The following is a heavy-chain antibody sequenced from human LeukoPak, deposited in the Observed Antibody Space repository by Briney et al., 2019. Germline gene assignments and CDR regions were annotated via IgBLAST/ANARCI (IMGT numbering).Heavy chain of an antibody. D-gene: IGHD1-26*01. CDR1: GFTFSSNG. V-gene: IGHV3-33*01. Sequence: SGGSLRLSCAASGFTFSSNGMHWVRQAPGKGLEWVAVIWYDGSKKYYADSVKGRFTISRDNSKNTLYLQMNSLRAEDTAVYYCVRDVVSWQLLVHWGQGTLVTVSS. CDR2: IWYDGSKK. CDR3: VRDVVSWQLLVH. J-gene: IGHJ4*02.